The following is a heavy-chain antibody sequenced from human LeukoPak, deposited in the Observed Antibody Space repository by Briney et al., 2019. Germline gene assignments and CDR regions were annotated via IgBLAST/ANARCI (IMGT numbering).Heavy chain of an antibody. J-gene: IGHJ3*02. CDR1: GFTFSSYW. Sequence: GGSLRLSCAASGFTFSSYWMSWVRQAPRKGLEWVAFIRYDGSNKYYADSVKGRFTISRDNSKNTLYLQMNSLRAEDTAVYYCARVLVVPAARGRAFDIWGQGTMVTVSS. CDR2: IRYDGSNK. CDR3: ARVLVVPAARGRAFDI. D-gene: IGHD2-2*01. V-gene: IGHV3-30*02.